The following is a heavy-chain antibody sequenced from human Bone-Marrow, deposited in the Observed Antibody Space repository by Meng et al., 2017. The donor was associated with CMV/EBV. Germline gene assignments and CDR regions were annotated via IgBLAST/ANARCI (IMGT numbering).Heavy chain of an antibody. CDR2: IYSGGST. CDR1: GFTVSSDA. V-gene: IGHV3-53*05. J-gene: IGHJ6*02. CDR3: ARVWFPCITIFGVVIIVYYYGMDV. D-gene: IGHD3-3*01. Sequence: GESLKISCAASGFTVSSDAMIWVRQAPGKGLEWVSVIYSGGSTYYADSVKGRFTISRDNSKNTLYLQMNSLRAEDTAVYYCARVWFPCITIFGVVIIVYYYGMDVWGQGTTVTVSS.